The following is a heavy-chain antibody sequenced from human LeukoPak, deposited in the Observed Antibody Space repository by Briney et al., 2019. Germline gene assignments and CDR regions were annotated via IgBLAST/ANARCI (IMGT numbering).Heavy chain of an antibody. CDR2: ISGSGDST. J-gene: IGHJ4*02. CDR3: ATSTVAKYDY. CDR1: GFTFSSYA. Sequence: GGSLRLSCAASGFTFSSYAMSWVRQAPGKGLEWVSAISGSGDSTFNADSVKGRFTISRDNSKNTLYLQMNSLRAEDTVLYYCATSTVAKYDYWGQGTLVAVSS. D-gene: IGHD4-11*01. V-gene: IGHV3-23*01.